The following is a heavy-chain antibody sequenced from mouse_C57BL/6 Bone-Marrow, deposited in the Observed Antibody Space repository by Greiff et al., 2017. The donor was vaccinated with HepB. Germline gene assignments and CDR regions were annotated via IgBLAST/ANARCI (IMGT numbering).Heavy chain of an antibody. CDR1: GFTFSSYT. V-gene: IGHV5-9*01. CDR2: ISGGGGNT. Sequence: VKLMESGGGLVKPGGSLKLSCAASGFTFSSYTMSWVRQTPEKRLEWVATISGGGGNTYYPDSVKGRFTISRDNAKNTLYLQMSSLRSEDTALYYCASPYYGKAWFAYWGQGTLVTVSA. D-gene: IGHD1-1*01. J-gene: IGHJ3*01. CDR3: ASPYYGKAWFAY.